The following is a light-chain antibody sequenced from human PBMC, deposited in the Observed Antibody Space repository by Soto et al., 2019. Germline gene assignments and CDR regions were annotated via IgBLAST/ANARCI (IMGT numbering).Light chain of an antibody. CDR3: GTWDSILSVVI. CDR2: DNN. J-gene: IGLJ2*01. V-gene: IGLV1-51*01. Sequence: QSVLTQPPSVSAAPGQKVTISCSGSSSNIGNNYVYWYQQLPGTAPKLLIYDNNKRPSGIPDRFSGSKSDTSATLGITGLQTGDEAYYYCGTWDSILSVVIFGGGTKLTVL. CDR1: SSNIGNNY.